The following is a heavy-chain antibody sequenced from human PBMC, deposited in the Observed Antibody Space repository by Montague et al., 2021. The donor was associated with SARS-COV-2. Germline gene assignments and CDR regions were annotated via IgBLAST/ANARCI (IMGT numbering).Heavy chain of an antibody. D-gene: IGHD3-10*01. CDR2: MHFTGKT. V-gene: IGHV4-4*07. CDR1: GDSITNHY. CDR3: ARDRYDFGAGRQGTIDF. Sequence: SETLSLTCSVSGDSITNHYWSWIRQPAGKGLEWIGRMHFTGKTNFSPFFSSRLTMSADTSKNQFSLKLTSVTAADTAIYFCARDRYDFGAGRQGTIDFWGQGTLVTVSS. J-gene: IGHJ4*02.